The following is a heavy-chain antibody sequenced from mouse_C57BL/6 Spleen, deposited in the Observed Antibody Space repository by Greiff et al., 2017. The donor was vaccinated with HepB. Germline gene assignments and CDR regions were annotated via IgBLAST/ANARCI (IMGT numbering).Heavy chain of an antibody. V-gene: IGHV5-17*01. Sequence: EVMLVESGGGLVKPGGSLKLSCAASGFTFSDYGMHWVRQAPEKGLEWVAYISSGSSTIYYADTVKGRFTISRDNAKNTLFLQMTSLRSEDTAMYYCARDEDRYFDVWGTGTTVTVSS. CDR3: ARDEDRYFDV. CDR2: ISSGSSTI. CDR1: GFTFSDYG. J-gene: IGHJ1*03.